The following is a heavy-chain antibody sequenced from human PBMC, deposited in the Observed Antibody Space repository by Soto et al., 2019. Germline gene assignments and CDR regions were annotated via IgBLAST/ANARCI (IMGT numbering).Heavy chain of an antibody. CDR1: GFTFDDYA. CDR3: AKGGITHYYGSGSYYTNYYYYYYMDV. J-gene: IGHJ6*03. D-gene: IGHD3-10*01. CDR2: ISWNSGSI. Sequence: GGSLRLSCAASGFTFDDYAMHWVRQAPGKGLEWVSGISWNSGSIGYADSVKGRFTISRDNAKNSLYLQMNSLRAEDTALYYCAKGGITHYYGSGSYYTNYYYYYYMDVWGKGTTVTVSS. V-gene: IGHV3-9*01.